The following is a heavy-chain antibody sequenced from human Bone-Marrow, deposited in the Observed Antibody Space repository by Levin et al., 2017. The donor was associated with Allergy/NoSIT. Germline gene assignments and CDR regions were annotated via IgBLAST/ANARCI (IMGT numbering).Heavy chain of an antibody. CDR1: GFTFSTYA. Sequence: PGGSLRLSCAASGFTFSTYAMSWVRQAAGKGLEWVSGITGSATSTYYADSVKGRFTISRDNSKNTLYLQMNSLRAEDTAVYYCAKVLDYHGSGSRSGWFDPWGQGTLVTVSS. CDR3: AKVLDYHGSGSRSGWFDP. D-gene: IGHD3-10*01. J-gene: IGHJ5*02. V-gene: IGHV3-23*01. CDR2: ITGSATST.